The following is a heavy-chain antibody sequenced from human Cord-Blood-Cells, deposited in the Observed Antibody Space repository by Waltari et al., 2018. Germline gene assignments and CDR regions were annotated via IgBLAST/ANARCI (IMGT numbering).Heavy chain of an antibody. CDR2: INHGGRT. D-gene: IGHD6-6*01. CDR3: ARSSSSYWYFDL. V-gene: IGHV4-34*01. Sequence: QVQLQQWGAGLLKPSETLSLTCAVYGGSFSGYYWSWIRQPPGKGLEWIGEINHGGRTNYHPSLKSRVTISVDTSKNQFSLKLSSVTAADTAVYYCARSSSSYWYFDLWGRGTLVTVSS. J-gene: IGHJ2*01. CDR1: GGSFSGYY.